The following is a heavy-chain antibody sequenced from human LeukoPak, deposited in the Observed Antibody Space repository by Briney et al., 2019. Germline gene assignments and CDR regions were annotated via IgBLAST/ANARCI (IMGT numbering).Heavy chain of an antibody. CDR3: AKHYMGSSYNRGLDY. V-gene: IGHV4-61*02. J-gene: IGHJ4*02. CDR1: GGSISSGSYY. D-gene: IGHD3-10*01. CDR2: IYTSGST. Sequence: SETLSLTCTVSGGSISSGSYYWSWIRQPAGKGLEWIGRIYTSGSTNYNPSLKSRVTISVDTSKNQFSLKLSSVTAADTAVYYCAKHYMGSSYNRGLDYWGQGTLVTVSS.